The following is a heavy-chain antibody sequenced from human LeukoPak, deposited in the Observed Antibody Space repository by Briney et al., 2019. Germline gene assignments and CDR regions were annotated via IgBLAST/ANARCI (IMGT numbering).Heavy chain of an antibody. J-gene: IGHJ4*02. CDR2: IWYDGSNK. Sequence: GRSPRLSCAASGFTFSSYGMHWVRQAPGKGLEWVAVIWYDGSNKYYADSVKGRFTISRDNSKNTLYLQMNSLRAEDTAVYYCAKPLWSSGSYSLDYWGQGTLVTVSS. V-gene: IGHV3-33*06. CDR3: AKPLWSSGSYSLDY. CDR1: GFTFSSYG. D-gene: IGHD3-10*01.